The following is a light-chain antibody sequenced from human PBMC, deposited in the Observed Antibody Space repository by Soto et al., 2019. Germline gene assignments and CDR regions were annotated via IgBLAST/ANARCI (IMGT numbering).Light chain of an antibody. V-gene: IGKV3-20*01. CDR3: QQYGSSPLT. J-gene: IGKJ2*01. Sequence: EIVLTQSPGTLSLSTGERATLSCRASQSVSSYLDWYQQKAGQAPRLLIHGAYSRAAGIPDRFSGSGSGTDFTLTISRLEPEDFAVYYCQQYGSSPLTFGQGTKLEIK. CDR1: QSVSSY. CDR2: GAY.